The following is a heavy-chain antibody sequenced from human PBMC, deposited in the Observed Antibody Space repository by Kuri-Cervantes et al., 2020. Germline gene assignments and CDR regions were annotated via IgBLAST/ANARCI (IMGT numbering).Heavy chain of an antibody. CDR3: ARLSRGLDI. CDR1: GFTFSDYW. CDR2: IKKDGSEQ. Sequence: GGSLRLSCAASGFTFSDYWMSWVRQAPGKGLEWVGNIKKDGSEQYYVDSVKGRFTISRDNAKNSLYLQMNSLRDEDTAVYYCARLSRGLDIWGQGTMVTVSS. J-gene: IGHJ3*02. V-gene: IGHV3-7*01.